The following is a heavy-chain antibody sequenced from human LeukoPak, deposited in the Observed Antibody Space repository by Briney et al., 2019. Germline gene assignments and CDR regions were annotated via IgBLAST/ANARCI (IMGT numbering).Heavy chain of an antibody. V-gene: IGHV4-34*01. CDR1: GGSFSGYY. CDR3: ARGGGWFGPSDAFDI. Sequence: TSETLSLTCAVYGGSFSGYYWSWIRQPPGKGLEWIGEINHSGSTNYNPSLKSRVTISVDMSKNQFSLKLSSVTAADTAVYYCARGGGWFGPSDAFDIWGQGTMVTVSS. D-gene: IGHD3-10*01. CDR2: INHSGST. J-gene: IGHJ3*02.